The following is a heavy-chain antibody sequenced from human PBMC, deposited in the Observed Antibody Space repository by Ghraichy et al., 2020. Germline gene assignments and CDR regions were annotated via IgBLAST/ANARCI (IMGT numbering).Heavy chain of an antibody. Sequence: ASVKVSCKASGYTFSDYYLHWVRQAPGQGLEWMGWINPNTGYTKYAQKFQGRVTMSRDTSITTSYMELSGLRSDDTAVYYCARSGLIMVATTGHFFDFWGQGTMVTLSP. D-gene: IGHD5-24*01. CDR3: ARSGLIMVATTGHFFDF. J-gene: IGHJ3*01. V-gene: IGHV1-2*02. CDR2: INPNTGYT. CDR1: GYTFSDYY.